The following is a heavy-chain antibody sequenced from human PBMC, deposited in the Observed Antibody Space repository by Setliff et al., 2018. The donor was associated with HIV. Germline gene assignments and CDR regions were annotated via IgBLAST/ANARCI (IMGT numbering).Heavy chain of an antibody. CDR2: IYDSGSP. CDR3: ARVYYFDSSGYYQRGDVFDI. Sequence: SETLSLTCTVSGGSTSNEYWSWIRQPPGKGLEWIGYIYDSGSPKYNPSLKSRVTISIDTSKSQISLKLTSVTAADTAMYHCARVYYFDSSGYYQRGDVFDIWGQGTMVTRLL. CDR1: GGSTSNEY. V-gene: IGHV4-59*01. D-gene: IGHD3-22*01. J-gene: IGHJ3*02.